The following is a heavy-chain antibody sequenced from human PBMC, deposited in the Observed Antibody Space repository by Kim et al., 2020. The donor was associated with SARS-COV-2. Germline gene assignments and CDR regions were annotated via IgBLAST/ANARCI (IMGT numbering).Heavy chain of an antibody. Sequence: SETLSLTCAVYGGSFSGYYWSWIRQPPGKGLAWIGEINHSGSTNYNPSLKSRVTISVDTSKNQFSLKLSSVTAADTAVYYCARGIDGYDSSGYLVDVWG. CDR2: INHSGST. V-gene: IGHV4-34*01. J-gene: IGHJ6*02. D-gene: IGHD3-22*01. CDR1: GGSFSGYY. CDR3: ARGIDGYDSSGYLVDV.